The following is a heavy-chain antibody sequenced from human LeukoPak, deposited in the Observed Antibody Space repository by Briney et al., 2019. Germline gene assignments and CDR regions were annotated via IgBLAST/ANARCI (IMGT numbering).Heavy chain of an antibody. CDR1: GYTFTSYD. Sequence: GASVKVSCKASGYTFTSYDINWVRQATGQGLEWMGWMNPNSGNTGYAQKFQGRVTMTRNTSISTAYMELSSLRSEDTAVYYCARDLRRKSGSYGDYWGQGTLVTVSS. J-gene: IGHJ4*02. D-gene: IGHD1-26*01. CDR3: ARDLRRKSGSYGDY. CDR2: MNPNSGNT. V-gene: IGHV1-8*01.